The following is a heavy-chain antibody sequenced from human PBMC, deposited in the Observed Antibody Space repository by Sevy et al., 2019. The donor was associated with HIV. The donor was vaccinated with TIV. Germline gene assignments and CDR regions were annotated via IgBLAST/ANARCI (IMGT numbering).Heavy chain of an antibody. CDR1: GFAFYDYS. Sequence: GSLRLSCAASGFAFYDYSMSWIRQAPGKGLEWIGYVYYTGGTNYNPSLKNRVTISVDRTKNQFSLKLTSVTAADTAVYYCARRNDFDIWGQGTMVTVSS. V-gene: IGHV4-59*08. J-gene: IGHJ3*02. CDR2: VYYTGGT. CDR3: ARRNDFDI.